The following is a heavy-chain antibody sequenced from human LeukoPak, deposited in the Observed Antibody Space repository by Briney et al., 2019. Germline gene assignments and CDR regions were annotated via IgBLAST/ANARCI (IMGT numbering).Heavy chain of an antibody. V-gene: IGHV1-2*02. D-gene: IGHD6-19*01. CDR3: ARAIGIAVADAEYFQH. J-gene: IGHJ1*01. CDR2: INPNSGGT. CDR1: GYTFTGYY. Sequence: GASVKVSCKASGYTFTGYYMHWVRQAPGQGLEWMGWINPNSGGTNYAQKFQGRVTMTRDTSISTAYMELSRLRSDDTAVYYCARAIGIAVADAEYFQHWGQGTLVTVSS.